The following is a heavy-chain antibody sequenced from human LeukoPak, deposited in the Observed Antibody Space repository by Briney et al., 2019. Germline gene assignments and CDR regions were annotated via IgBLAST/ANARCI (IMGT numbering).Heavy chain of an antibody. CDR2: ISGSGGST. D-gene: IGHD4-17*01. J-gene: IGHJ4*02. CDR3: ARLATVTTFSAVVY. Sequence: PGGSRRLSCAASGFTFSSYAMSWVRQAPGKGLEWVSVISGSGGSTYYPDSVKGRFTISRDNSKNTLYLQMNSLRAEDTAVYYCARLATVTTFSAVVYWGQGTPVTIFS. V-gene: IGHV3-23*01. CDR1: GFTFSSYA.